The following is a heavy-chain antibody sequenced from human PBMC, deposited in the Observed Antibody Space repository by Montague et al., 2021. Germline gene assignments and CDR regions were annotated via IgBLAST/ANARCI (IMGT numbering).Heavy chain of an antibody. D-gene: IGHD5-18*01. J-gene: IGHJ6*03. V-gene: IGHV4-4*07. Sequence: SETLSLTCSVSGGSISTYYWSWIRQPAGKGPEWIGHISPRGSTKXNPSLKSRVSMSVDTSKNQFSLKLCSVIAADTALFYCAREWIQLWGVGPVSGHHYYLEVWGKGTTVTVSS. CDR2: ISPRGST. CDR1: GGSISTYY. CDR3: AREWIQLWGVGPVSGHHYYLEV.